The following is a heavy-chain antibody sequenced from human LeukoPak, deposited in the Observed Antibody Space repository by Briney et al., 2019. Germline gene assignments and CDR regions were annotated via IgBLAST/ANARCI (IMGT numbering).Heavy chain of an antibody. Sequence: GGSLRLSCAASGFTFSSYEMNWVRQAPGKGLEWVSYISSSGSTIYYADSMKGRFTISRDNAKNSLYLQMNSLRAEDTAVYYCAKGYGDYVIRDYYYMDVWGKGTTVTVSS. V-gene: IGHV3-48*03. J-gene: IGHJ6*03. CDR3: AKGYGDYVIRDYYYMDV. D-gene: IGHD4-17*01. CDR2: ISSSGSTI. CDR1: GFTFSSYE.